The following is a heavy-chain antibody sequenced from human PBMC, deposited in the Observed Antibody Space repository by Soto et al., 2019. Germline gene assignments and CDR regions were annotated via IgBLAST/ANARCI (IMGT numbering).Heavy chain of an antibody. J-gene: IGHJ4*02. CDR3: ARIRDAHRSVYX. Sequence: PSETLSLTCTVSGGSISSGDYYWSWIRQPPGKGLELIGYIYYSGSTYYNPSLKSRVTISVDTSKNQFSLKLSSVTAADTAVYYCARIRDAHRSVYXWGQGTLVTVSX. CDR1: GGSISSGDYY. V-gene: IGHV4-30-4*01. D-gene: IGHD3-3*01. CDR2: IYYSGST.